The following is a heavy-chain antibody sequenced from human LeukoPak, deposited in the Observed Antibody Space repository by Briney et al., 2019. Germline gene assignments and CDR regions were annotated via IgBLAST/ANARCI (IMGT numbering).Heavy chain of an antibody. CDR2: IYYSGST. D-gene: IGHD1-20*01. V-gene: IGHV4-39*01. J-gene: IGHJ4*02. CDR3: ARAPNWRGGNY. CDR1: GGSISSSSYY. Sequence: SETLSLTCTVSGGSISSSSYYWGWIRQPPGKGLEWIGSIYYSGSTYYNPSLKSRVTISVDTSKNQFSLKLSSVTAADTAVYYCARAPNWRGGNYWGQGTLVTVSS.